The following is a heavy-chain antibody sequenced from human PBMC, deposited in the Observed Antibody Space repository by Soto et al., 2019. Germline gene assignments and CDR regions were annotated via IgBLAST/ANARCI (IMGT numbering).Heavy chain of an antibody. Sequence: ASVKVSCKASGYTFTGYYMHWVRQTPGQGLEWMGWINPNSGGTNYAQKFQGRVTMTRDTSISTAYMELSRLRSDDTAVYYCARPYCSSNSCSNWFDPWGQRTLVTVSS. CDR2: INPNSGGT. D-gene: IGHD2-2*01. V-gene: IGHV1-2*02. CDR1: GYTFTGYY. CDR3: ARPYCSSNSCSNWFDP. J-gene: IGHJ5*02.